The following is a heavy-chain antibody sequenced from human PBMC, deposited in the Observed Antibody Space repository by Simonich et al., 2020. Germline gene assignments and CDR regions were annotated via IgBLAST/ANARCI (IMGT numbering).Heavy chain of an antibody. D-gene: IGHD2-2*01. Sequence: EVQLVESGGGLVQPGGSLRLSCAASGFTFSGNWMHWVRQAPGKGTVLRRRIHRDGGSTSYAASVKCRYTSSRDNAKNTLYLQMNSLRAEDTAVYYCASFNVVPAAVAFDIWGQGTMVTVSS. J-gene: IGHJ3*02. CDR2: IHRDGGST. V-gene: IGHV3-74*01. CDR1: GFTFSGNW. CDR3: ASFNVVPAAVAFDI.